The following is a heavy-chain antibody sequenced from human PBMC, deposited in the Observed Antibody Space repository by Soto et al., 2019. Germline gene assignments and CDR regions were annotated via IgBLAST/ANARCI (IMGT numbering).Heavy chain of an antibody. CDR3: VRVGYSYGSEPDYFDY. V-gene: IGHV3-30-3*01. D-gene: IGHD5-18*01. CDR1: GFTFSSYA. J-gene: IGHJ4*02. CDR2: ISYDGSNK. Sequence: PGGSLRLSCAASGFTFSSYAMHWVRQAPGKGLEWVAVISYDGSNKYYADSVKGRFTISRDNSKNTLYLQMNSLRAEDTAVYYCVRVGYSYGSEPDYFDYWGQGTLVTVSS.